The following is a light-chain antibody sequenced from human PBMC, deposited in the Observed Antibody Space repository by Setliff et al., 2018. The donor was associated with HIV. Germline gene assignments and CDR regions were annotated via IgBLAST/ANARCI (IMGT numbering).Light chain of an antibody. Sequence: DIVMTQSPLSLPVTPGEPASISCGSSQSLLHSNTYNYLDWYLQKPGQSPQLLIYLGSNRASGVPDRFSGSGSGTDFTLKISRVKTEDVGVYYCMQALQTPISFGQGTRLEIK. V-gene: IGKV2-28*01. CDR3: MQALQTPIS. CDR2: LGS. CDR1: QSLLHSNTYNY. J-gene: IGKJ5*01.